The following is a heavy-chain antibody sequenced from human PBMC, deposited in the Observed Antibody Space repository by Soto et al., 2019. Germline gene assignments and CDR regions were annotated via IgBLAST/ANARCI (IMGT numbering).Heavy chain of an antibody. CDR2: IRSKANSYAT. V-gene: IGHV3-73*02. CDR3: TIIAAAGDWERRGNWFAP. CDR1: GFTFSGSA. D-gene: IGHD6-13*01. J-gene: IGHJ5*02. Sequence: EVQLVESGGGLVQPGGSLKLSCAASGFTFSGSAMHWVRQASGEGLEWVGRIRSKANSYATAYAASVKGRFPISRDDSKNTAYLQMNSLKTEDTAVYYCTIIAAAGDWERRGNWFAPWGQGTLVTVSS.